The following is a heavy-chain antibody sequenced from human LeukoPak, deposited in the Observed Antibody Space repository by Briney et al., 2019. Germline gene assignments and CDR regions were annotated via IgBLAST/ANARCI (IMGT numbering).Heavy chain of an antibody. CDR1: GYTFISYG. Sequence: ASVKVSCKASGYTFISYGITWVRQAPGHGLEWMGWISPYNGDTNYAQKLQGRVTMTTDTSTSTAYMELRNLRSDDTAVYYCAKSNGYGLVDIWGQGTMVTVSS. CDR2: ISPYNGDT. V-gene: IGHV1-18*01. CDR3: AKSNGYGLVDI. J-gene: IGHJ3*02. D-gene: IGHD3-10*01.